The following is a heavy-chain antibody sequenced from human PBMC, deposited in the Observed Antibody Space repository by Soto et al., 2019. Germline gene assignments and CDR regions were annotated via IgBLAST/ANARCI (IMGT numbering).Heavy chain of an antibody. D-gene: IGHD3-10*01. CDR2: ISSSSSTI. V-gene: IGHV3-48*02. CDR3: ARDLTFGELLSFHLRGPQLLTFDY. Sequence: PGGSLRLSCAASGFTFSSYSMNWVRQAPGKGLEWVSYISSSSSTIYYADAVKGRFTISRDNAKNSLYLQMNSLRDEDTAVYYCARDLTFGELLSFHLRGPQLLTFDYWGQGTLVTVSS. CDR1: GFTFSSYS. J-gene: IGHJ4*02.